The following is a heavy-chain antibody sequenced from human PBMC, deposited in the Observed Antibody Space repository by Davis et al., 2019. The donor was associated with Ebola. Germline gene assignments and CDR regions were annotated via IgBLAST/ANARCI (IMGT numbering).Heavy chain of an antibody. J-gene: IGHJ4*02. CDR3: AKADRSLFDY. V-gene: IGHV3-30-3*01. CDR2: ISYDGSNK. CDR1: GFTFSSYA. Sequence: GESLKISCAASGFTFSSYAMHWVRQAPGKGLEWVAVISYDGSNKYYADSVKGRFTISRDNSKNTLYLQMNSLRAEDTAVYYCAKADRSLFDYWGQGTLVAVSS.